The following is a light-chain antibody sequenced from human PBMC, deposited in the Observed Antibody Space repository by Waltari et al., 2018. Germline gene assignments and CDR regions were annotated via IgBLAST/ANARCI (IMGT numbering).Light chain of an antibody. CDR2: EAT. J-gene: IGLJ2*01. CDR1: SSDVGGNNF. V-gene: IGLV2-8*01. CDR3: SSYGNRNVV. Sequence: QSALTQPPSASGSPGQSVTISCTGTSSDVGGNNFVSWYQQYPGQAPKVIIYEATKRPSGVPDLFSGSKSGNTASLTVSGLQAEDEADYYCSSYGNRNVVFGGGTKVTVL.